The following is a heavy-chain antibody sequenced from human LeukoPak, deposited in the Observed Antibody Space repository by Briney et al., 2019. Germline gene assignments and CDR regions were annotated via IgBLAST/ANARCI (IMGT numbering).Heavy chain of an antibody. CDR3: ARDRGVGATHDAFDI. CDR2: IWYDGSNK. J-gene: IGHJ3*02. CDR1: GFTFSSYG. D-gene: IGHD1-26*01. Sequence: QTGGSLRLSCAASGFTFSSYGMHWVRQAPGKGLEWVAVIWYDGSNKYYADSVKGRFTISRDNSKNTLYLQMNSLRAEDTAVYYCARDRGVGATHDAFDIWGQGTMVTVSS. V-gene: IGHV3-33*01.